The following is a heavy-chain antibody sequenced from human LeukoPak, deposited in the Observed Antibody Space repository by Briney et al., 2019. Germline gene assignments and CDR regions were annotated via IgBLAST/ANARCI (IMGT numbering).Heavy chain of an antibody. CDR1: GGTFSSYA. V-gene: IGHV1-69*05. D-gene: IGHD6-19*01. Sequence: GASVKVSCKASGGTFSSYAISWVRQAPGQGLEWMGRIIPIFGTANYAQKFQGRVTITTDESTSTAYMELSSLRSEDTAVYYCARDEYSSGCYGYWGQGTLVTVSS. CDR2: IIPIFGTA. CDR3: ARDEYSSGCYGY. J-gene: IGHJ4*02.